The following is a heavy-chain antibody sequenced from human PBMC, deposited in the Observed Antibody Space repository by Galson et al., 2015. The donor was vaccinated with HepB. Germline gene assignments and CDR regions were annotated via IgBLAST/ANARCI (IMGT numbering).Heavy chain of an antibody. CDR2: IIPIFGTA. CDR3: ARGDRFWSGYLFGY. J-gene: IGHJ4*02. CDR1: GGTFSSYA. D-gene: IGHD3-3*01. Sequence: SVKVSCKASGGTFSSYAISWVRQAPGQGLEWMGGIIPIFGTANYAQKFQGRVTITADKSTSTAYMELSSLRSEDTAVYYCARGDRFWSGYLFGYWGQGTLVTVSS. V-gene: IGHV1-69*06.